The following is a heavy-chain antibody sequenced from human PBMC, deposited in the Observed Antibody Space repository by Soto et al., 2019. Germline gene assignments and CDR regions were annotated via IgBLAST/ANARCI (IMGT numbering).Heavy chain of an antibody. CDR3: ACNYGSGINDYYYYYMDV. J-gene: IGHJ6*03. V-gene: IGHV4-4*02. CDR2: IYHSGST. CDR1: SGSISSSNW. Sequence: SETLSLTCAVSSGSISSSNWWSWVRQPPGKGLEWIGEIYHSGSTNYNPSLKSRVTISVDKSKNQFSLKLSSVTAADTAVYYCACNYGSGINDYYYYYMDVWGKGTTVTVSS. D-gene: IGHD3-10*01.